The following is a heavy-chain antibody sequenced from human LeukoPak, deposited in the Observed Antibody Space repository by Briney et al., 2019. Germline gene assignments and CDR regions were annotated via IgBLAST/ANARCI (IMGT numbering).Heavy chain of an antibody. J-gene: IGHJ4*02. V-gene: IGHV1-2*02. CDR1: GYTFTGYY. D-gene: IGHD3-3*01. Sequence: ASVKVSCKASGYTFTGYYMHWVRQAPGQGLEWMGWINPNSGGTNYAQKFQGGVTMTRDTSISTAYMELSRLRSDDTAVYYCAREFTIFGVVPFDYWGQGTLVTVSS. CDR3: AREFTIFGVVPFDY. CDR2: INPNSGGT.